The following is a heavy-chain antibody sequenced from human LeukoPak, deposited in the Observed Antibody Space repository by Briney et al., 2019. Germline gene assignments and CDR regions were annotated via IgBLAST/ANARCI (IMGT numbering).Heavy chain of an antibody. CDR3: ARGTNYYDSSGYYY. D-gene: IGHD3-22*01. CDR1: GFTFSDYY. Sequence: GGSLRLSCAASGFTFSDYYMSWIRQAPGKGLEWVSYISSSGSTIYYADSVKGRFTISRDNAKNSLYLQMNSLGAEDTAVYYRARGTNYYDSSGYYYWGQGTLVTVSS. J-gene: IGHJ4*02. V-gene: IGHV3-11*01. CDR2: ISSSGSTI.